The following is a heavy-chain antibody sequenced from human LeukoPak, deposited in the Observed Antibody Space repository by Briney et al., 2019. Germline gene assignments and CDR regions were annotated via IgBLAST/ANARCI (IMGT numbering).Heavy chain of an antibody. V-gene: IGHV3-30*02. D-gene: IGHD2-8*01. Sequence: GGSLRLSCAASGFTFSSYGMHWVRQAPGKGLEWVAFIQFDGSHIFYTDSVRGRFTISRDNSKNTLYLQMSSLRAEDTAVFYCAKTSAHLLYPKLDFWGRGPLVTVSS. CDR3: AKTSAHLLYPKLDF. CDR1: GFTFSSYG. CDR2: IQFDGSHI. J-gene: IGHJ4*02.